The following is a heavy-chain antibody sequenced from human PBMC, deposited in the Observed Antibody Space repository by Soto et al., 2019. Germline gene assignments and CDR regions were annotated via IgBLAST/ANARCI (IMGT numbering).Heavy chain of an antibody. CDR1: GFTFSSYE. V-gene: IGHV3-48*03. Sequence: EVQLVESGGGLVQPGGSLRLSCTASGFTFSSYEMNWVRQAPGKGLEWVSYISSSGTTIYYAHSVKGRFTISRDNAKNSLYLQMNSLRAEDTAVYYCARDRDDSFDYWGQGTLVTVSS. J-gene: IGHJ4*02. CDR2: ISSSGTTI. D-gene: IGHD2-21*02. CDR3: ARDRDDSFDY.